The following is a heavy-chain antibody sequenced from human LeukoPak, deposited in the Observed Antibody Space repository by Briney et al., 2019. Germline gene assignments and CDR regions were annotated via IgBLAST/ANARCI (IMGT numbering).Heavy chain of an antibody. V-gene: IGHV4-30-4*01. CDR2: IYYSGST. J-gene: IGHJ4*02. Sequence: PSETLSLTCTVSGGSMSSGDYYWSWIRQPPGKGLEWVGYIYYSGSTYYNPSLKSRVTYSVDTSKNQFSLKLSSVTAADTAVYYCARSSGYDRFHYWGQGTLVTVSS. CDR3: ARSSGYDRFHY. CDR1: GGSMSSGDYY. D-gene: IGHD5-12*01.